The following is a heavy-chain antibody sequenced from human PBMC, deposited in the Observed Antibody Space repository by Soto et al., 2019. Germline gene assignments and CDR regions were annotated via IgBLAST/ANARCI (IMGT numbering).Heavy chain of an antibody. D-gene: IGHD4-17*01. CDR1: GYTFTTYW. J-gene: IGHJ3*02. Sequence: GESLKISCKGSGYTFTTYWIGWVSQMPGKGLEWMGIIYPGDSDTRYSPSFQGQVTISADKSISTAHLQWSSLKASDTAMYYCDRGGYGGNSKDSVYIWGPGTMVTV. V-gene: IGHV5-51*01. CDR3: DRGGYGGNSKDSVYI. CDR2: IYPGDSDT.